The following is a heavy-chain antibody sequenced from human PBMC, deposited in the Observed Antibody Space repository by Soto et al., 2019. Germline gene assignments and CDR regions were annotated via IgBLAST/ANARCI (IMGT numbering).Heavy chain of an antibody. CDR1: GFTFSNAW. CDR3: ARDLGIVVVPAAIYYYYGMDV. J-gene: IGHJ6*02. D-gene: IGHD2-2*03. V-gene: IGHV3-15*01. Sequence: EVQLVESGGGLVKPGGSLRLSCAASGFTFSNAWMSWVRQAPGKGLEWVGRIKSKTDGGTTDYAAPVKGRFTISRYNSKNTLYLQMNSLRAEDTAVYYCARDLGIVVVPAAIYYYYGMDVWGQGTTVTVSS. CDR2: IKSKTDGGTT.